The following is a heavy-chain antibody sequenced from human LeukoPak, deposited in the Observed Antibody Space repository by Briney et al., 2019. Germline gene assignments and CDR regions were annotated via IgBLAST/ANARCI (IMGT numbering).Heavy chain of an antibody. D-gene: IGHD4-17*01. J-gene: IGHJ2*01. CDR1: GGSFSGYY. CDR3: ARESTVTRYFDL. Sequence: SETLSLTCAVYGGSFSGYYWSWIRQPPGKGLEWIEEINHSGSTNYNPSLKSRVTISVDTSKNQFSLKLSSVTAADTAVYYCARESTVTRYFDLWGRGTLVTVSS. CDR2: INHSGST. V-gene: IGHV4-34*01.